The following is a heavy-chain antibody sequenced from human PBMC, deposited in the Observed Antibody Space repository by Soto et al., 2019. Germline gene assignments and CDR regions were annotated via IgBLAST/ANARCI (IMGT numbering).Heavy chain of an antibody. Sequence: GALRPSCAAFGFSFSSYWMSWVRQAPGKGLKWGANIKQDGSEKYYVDSVKGRFTISRDNAKNPLYLKMDSLRAEDTAVYYCAREGYDILTGYYSWFDPWGQGTLVTVSS. CDR3: AREGYDILTGYYSWFDP. CDR1: GFSFSSYW. J-gene: IGHJ5*02. D-gene: IGHD3-9*01. V-gene: IGHV3-7*01. CDR2: IKQDGSEK.